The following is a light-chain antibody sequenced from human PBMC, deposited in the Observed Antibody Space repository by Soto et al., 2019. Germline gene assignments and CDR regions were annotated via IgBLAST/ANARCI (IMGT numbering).Light chain of an antibody. CDR3: KQYNLYST. CDR2: KAS. J-gene: IGKJ1*01. CDR1: QSISRW. V-gene: IGKV1-5*03. Sequence: DIQMTQSPSTLSASVGDRVTITCRASQSISRWFAWYQQRPGKAPKLLISKASSLESGVPTRFSGSGSGTEFTLTISSLQPDDFASYYCKQYNLYSTFGQGTKVEIK.